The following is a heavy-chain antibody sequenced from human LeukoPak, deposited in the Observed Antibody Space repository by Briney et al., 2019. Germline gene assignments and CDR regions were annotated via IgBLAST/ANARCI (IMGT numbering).Heavy chain of an antibody. J-gene: IGHJ4*02. CDR2: ISGSGGST. Sequence: GGTLRLSCAASGFTFSSYGMSWVRQAPGKGLEWVSAISGSGGSTYYADSVKGRLTISRDNSKNTLYLQMNSLRAEDTAVYYCAKAPIMVRGVIDYWGQGTLVTVSS. V-gene: IGHV3-23*01. D-gene: IGHD3-10*01. CDR1: GFTFSSYG. CDR3: AKAPIMVRGVIDY.